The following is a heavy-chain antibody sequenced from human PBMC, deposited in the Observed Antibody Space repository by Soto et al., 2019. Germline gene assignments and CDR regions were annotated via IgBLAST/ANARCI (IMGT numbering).Heavy chain of an antibody. V-gene: IGHV1-69*13. J-gene: IGHJ6*02. D-gene: IGHD3-22*01. CDR2: IIPIFGTA. CDR1: GGTFSSYA. CDR3: ARSSYDSSGYYLPGKRTYYYGMDV. Sequence: GASVKVSCKASGGTFSSYAISWVRQAPGQGLEWMGGIIPIFGTANYAQKFQGRVTITADESTSTAYMELSSLRSEDTAVYYCARSSYDSSGYYLPGKRTYYYGMDVWGQGTTVTVSS.